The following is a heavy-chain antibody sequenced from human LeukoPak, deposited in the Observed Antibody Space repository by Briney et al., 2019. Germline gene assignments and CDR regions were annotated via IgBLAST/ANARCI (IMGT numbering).Heavy chain of an antibody. CDR3: ARMTPITMVRGVSHYFDY. CDR1: GYSFTSYW. CDR2: IYPGESDT. V-gene: IGHV5-51*01. Sequence: GESLKISCKGSGYSFTSYWIGWVRQMPGKGLEWMGIIYPGESDTRYSPSFQGQVTISADKSISTAYLQWSSLKASDTAMYYCARMTPITMVRGVSHYFDYWGQGALVTVSS. J-gene: IGHJ4*02. D-gene: IGHD3-10*01.